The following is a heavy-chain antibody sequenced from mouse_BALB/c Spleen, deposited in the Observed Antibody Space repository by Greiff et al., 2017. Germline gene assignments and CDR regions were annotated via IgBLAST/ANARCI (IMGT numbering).Heavy chain of an antibody. V-gene: IGHV5-6-5*01. CDR1: GFTFSSYA. CDR3: ARGGFPYAMDY. J-gene: IGHJ4*01. CDR2: ISSGGST. Sequence: VQLKESGGGLVKPGGSLKLSCAASGFTFSSYAMSWVRQTPEKRLEWVASISSGGSTYYPDSVKGRFTISRDNAKNILYLQMSSLRSEDTAMYYCARGGFPYAMDYWGQGTSVTVSS.